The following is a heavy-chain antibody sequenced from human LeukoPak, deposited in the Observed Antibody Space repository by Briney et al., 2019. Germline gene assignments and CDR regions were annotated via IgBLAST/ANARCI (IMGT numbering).Heavy chain of an antibody. V-gene: IGHV5-51*01. J-gene: IGHJ4*02. CDR2: IYPDDSDT. CDR1: GYSFTSYW. D-gene: IGHD3-22*01. CDR3: ARATYDSSGYYLNHFDY. Sequence: GESLKISCKGSGYSFTSYWIGWVRQMPGKGLEWMGIIYPDDSDTRYSPSFQGQVTISADKSISTAYLQWSSLKASDTAMYYCARATYDSSGYYLNHFDYWGQGTLVTVSS.